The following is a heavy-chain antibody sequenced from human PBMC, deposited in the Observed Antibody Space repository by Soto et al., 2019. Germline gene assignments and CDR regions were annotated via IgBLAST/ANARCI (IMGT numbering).Heavy chain of an antibody. CDR2: MKSKSEGETT. CDR1: GYTFTSYG. Sequence: SCKASGYTFTSYGISWVRQAPGQGLEWVGHMKSKSEGETTDYAAPVKGRFTISRDDSKNTVYLQMNSLTTEDTAVYYCTAQFYFDASGYSFDLWGQGTLVTVSS. J-gene: IGHJ4*02. V-gene: IGHV3-15*01. CDR3: TAQFYFDASGYSFDL. D-gene: IGHD3-22*01.